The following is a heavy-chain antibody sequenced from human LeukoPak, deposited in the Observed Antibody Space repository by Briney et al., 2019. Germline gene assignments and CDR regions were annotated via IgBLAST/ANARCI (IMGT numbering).Heavy chain of an antibody. CDR2: IYYSGST. CDR3: AREILTGYSRWFDP. Sequence: SETLSLTCTVSGGSISSYYWSWIRQPPGKGLEWIGYIYYSGSTNYNPSLKSRVTISVDTSKNQFSLKLSSVTAADTAVYYCAREILTGYSRWFDPWGQGTLVTVSS. D-gene: IGHD3-9*01. CDR1: GGSISSYY. J-gene: IGHJ5*02. V-gene: IGHV4-59*01.